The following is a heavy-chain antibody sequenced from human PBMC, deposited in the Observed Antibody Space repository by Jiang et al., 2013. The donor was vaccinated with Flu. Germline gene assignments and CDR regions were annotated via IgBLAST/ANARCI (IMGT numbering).Heavy chain of an antibody. CDR2: INPSGGGS. V-gene: IGHV1-2*02. Sequence: SGAEVKKPGASVKVSCKASGYTFSGYYMHWVRQAPGQGLEWMGWINPSGGGSNYAQKFQGRVTMTRDTSISTAYMELSRLRSDDTAVYYCARNIGSGSWFSSFDPWGQGTLVTVSS. CDR3: ARNIGSGSWFSSFDP. CDR1: GYTFSGYY. D-gene: IGHD6-13*01. J-gene: IGHJ5*02.